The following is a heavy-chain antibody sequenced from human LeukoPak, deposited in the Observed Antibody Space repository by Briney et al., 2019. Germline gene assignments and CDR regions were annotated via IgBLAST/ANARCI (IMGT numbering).Heavy chain of an antibody. J-gene: IGHJ4*02. CDR2: ITGGSTTI. CDR1: GFTFRSYN. D-gene: IGHD3-22*01. Sequence: GGSLRLSCAASGFTFRSYNMNWVRQAPGKGLEWVSYITGGSTTIYYADSVKGRFTISRDNAKNSLYLQMNSLRAEDTAVYYCARVGYYDSSGYDCWGQGTLVTVSS. CDR3: ARVGYYDSSGYDC. V-gene: IGHV3-48*01.